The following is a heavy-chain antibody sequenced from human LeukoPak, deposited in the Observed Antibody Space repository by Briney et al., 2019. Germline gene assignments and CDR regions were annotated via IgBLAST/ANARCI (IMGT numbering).Heavy chain of an antibody. V-gene: IGHV4-31*03. CDR1: GGSISSGGYY. CDR2: IYYSGST. CDR3: ARALFVSSGYYEPFDY. Sequence: SETLSLTCTVSGGSISSGGYYWSWIRQHPGKGLEWIGYIYYSGSTYYNPSLKSRVTISVDTSKNQFSLKLSSVTAADTAVYYCARALFVSSGYYEPFDYWGQGTLVTVSS. J-gene: IGHJ4*02. D-gene: IGHD3-22*01.